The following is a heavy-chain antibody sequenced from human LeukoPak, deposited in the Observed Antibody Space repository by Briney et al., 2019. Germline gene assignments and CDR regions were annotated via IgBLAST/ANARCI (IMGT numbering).Heavy chain of an antibody. J-gene: IGHJ6*03. Sequence: GGSLRLSCAASGFTFSSYAMSWVRQAPGKGLEWVSVIYSGGSTYYADSVKGRFTISRDNAKNSLYLQMNSLRAEDTAVYYCARRGYDFWSGYYTVYYYYYMDVWGKGTTVTVSS. CDR1: GFTFSSYA. D-gene: IGHD3-3*01. CDR2: IYSGGST. V-gene: IGHV3-66*01. CDR3: ARRGYDFWSGYYTVYYYYYMDV.